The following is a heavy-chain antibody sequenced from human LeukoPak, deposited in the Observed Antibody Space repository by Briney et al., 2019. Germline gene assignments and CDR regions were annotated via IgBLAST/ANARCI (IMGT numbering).Heavy chain of an antibody. Sequence: GGSLRLSCAASGFTFSSYAMSWVRQAPGKGLEWVSAISGSGGSTYYADSVKGRFTISRDNSKNMLYLQMNSLRAEDTAVYYCAKDRANGVDAFDTWGQGTMVTVSS. V-gene: IGHV3-23*01. CDR2: ISGSGGST. CDR1: GFTFSSYA. CDR3: AKDRANGVDAFDT. J-gene: IGHJ3*02. D-gene: IGHD3-10*01.